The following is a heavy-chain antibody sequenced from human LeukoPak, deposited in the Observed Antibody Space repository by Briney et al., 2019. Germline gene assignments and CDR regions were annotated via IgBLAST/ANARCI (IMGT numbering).Heavy chain of an antibody. J-gene: IGHJ4*02. V-gene: IGHV4-39*01. CDR2: IYYSGST. CDR3: ARRGPTMVRGVIAFDY. Sequence: PSETLSLTCTVSGGSISSSSYYWGWIRQPPGKGLEWIGSIYYSGSTYYNPFLKGRVTISVDTSKNQFSLKLSSVTAADTAVYYCARRGPTMVRGVIAFDYWGQGTLVTVSS. CDR1: GGSISSSSYY. D-gene: IGHD3-10*01.